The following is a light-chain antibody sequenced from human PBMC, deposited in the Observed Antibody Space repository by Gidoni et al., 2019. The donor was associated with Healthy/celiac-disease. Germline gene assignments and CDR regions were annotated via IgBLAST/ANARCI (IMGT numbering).Light chain of an antibody. CDR1: QSVSSSY. Sequence: VLTQSPGTLSLSPGERATLSCRASQSVSSSYLAWYQQKPGQAPRLLIYGASSRATGIPDRFSGSGSGTDFTLTISRLEPEDFAVYYCQQYGSSPLYTFGQXTKLEIK. CDR2: GAS. V-gene: IGKV3-20*01. J-gene: IGKJ2*01. CDR3: QQYGSSPLYT.